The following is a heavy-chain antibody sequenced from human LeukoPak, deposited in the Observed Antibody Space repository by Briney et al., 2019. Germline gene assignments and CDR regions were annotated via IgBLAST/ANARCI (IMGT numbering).Heavy chain of an antibody. CDR1: RFTVSSNC. CDR3: ASSNPRFLWYSHLES. V-gene: IGHV3-53*05. Sequence: GGSLRLSCAASRFTVSSNCMSWVRQAPGKGLEWVSLIYSGGSTYYADSVKGRFTVSRDNSKNTLSLQMNSLRPEDTAVYYCASSNPRFLWYSHLESWGQGTLVTVSS. D-gene: IGHD6-13*01. CDR2: IYSGGST. J-gene: IGHJ5*02.